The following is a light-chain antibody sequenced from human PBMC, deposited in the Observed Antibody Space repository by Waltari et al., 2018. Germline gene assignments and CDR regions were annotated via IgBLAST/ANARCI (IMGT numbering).Light chain of an antibody. CDR2: WAS. CDR1: QSVLYSSDNKNY. CDR3: QQYYSTPYT. Sequence: DIVMTQSPDSLAVSLGERTSINFQASQSVLYSSDNKNYLAWYRQKPGQPPNLLIYWASTRESGVPGRFSGSGSGTDFTLTISSLQAEDVAVYYCQQYYSTPYTFGQGTKLEIK. V-gene: IGKV4-1*01. J-gene: IGKJ2*01.